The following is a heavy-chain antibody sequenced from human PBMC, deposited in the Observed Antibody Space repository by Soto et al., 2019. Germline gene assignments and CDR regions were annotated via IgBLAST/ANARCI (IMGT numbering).Heavy chain of an antibody. CDR2: ISGNGRST. V-gene: IGHV3-23*01. D-gene: IGHD4-4*01. CDR1: GFTFSSYG. J-gene: IGHJ6*02. Sequence: ELQLLESGGGLVQPGGSLTVSCAASGFTFSSYGISWVRQAPGKGLEWVSGISGNGRSTQYAESVKGRLTISRDNSTDTLYLQMNSLRAEDTAVYYCAKERLFKQYTQYHNYAMDVWSQGTSDTVSS. CDR3: AKERLFKQYTQYHNYAMDV.